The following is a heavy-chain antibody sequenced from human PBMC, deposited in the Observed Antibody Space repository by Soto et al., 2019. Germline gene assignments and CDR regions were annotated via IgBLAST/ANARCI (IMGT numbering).Heavy chain of an antibody. CDR2: IFHSGST. D-gene: IGHD6-6*01. J-gene: IGHJ4*01. Sequence: PSETLSLTCAVSGDSISSSVWWVWVRQPPGKGLEWIGEIFHSGSTNYNPSLKSRVTISVDPSKTQFSLNLRSVNTADTAVCYCARLGGVAARTFDYWGHGTLVTVSS. CDR3: ARLGGVAARTFDY. CDR1: GDSISSSVW. V-gene: IGHV4-4*02.